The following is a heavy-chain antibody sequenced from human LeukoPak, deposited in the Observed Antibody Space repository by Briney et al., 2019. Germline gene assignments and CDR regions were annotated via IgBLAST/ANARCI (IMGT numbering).Heavy chain of an antibody. D-gene: IGHD1-26*01. CDR1: GGSFSGYY. CDR2: IDHSGST. V-gene: IGHV4-34*01. Sequence: SETLSLTCAVYGGSFSGYYWSWIRQPPGKGLEWIGEIDHSGSTNYNPSLKSRVTISVDTSKNQFSLKLSSVTAADTAVYYCASGSYRDAFDIWGQGTMVTVSS. J-gene: IGHJ3*02. CDR3: ASGSYRDAFDI.